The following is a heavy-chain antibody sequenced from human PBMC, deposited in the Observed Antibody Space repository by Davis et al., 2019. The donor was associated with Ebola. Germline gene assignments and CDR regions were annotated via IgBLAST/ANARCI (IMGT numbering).Heavy chain of an antibody. J-gene: IGHJ2*01. D-gene: IGHD3-10*01. Sequence: PGGSLRLSCAASGFTFSSYSMNWVRQAPGKGLEWVSSISSSSSYIYYADSVKGRFTISRDNAKNSLYLQINSLRAEDTAVYYCARDLLWFGELDPGPYFDLWGRGTLVTVSS. CDR3: ARDLLWFGELDPGPYFDL. V-gene: IGHV3-21*01. CDR2: ISSSSSYI. CDR1: GFTFSSYS.